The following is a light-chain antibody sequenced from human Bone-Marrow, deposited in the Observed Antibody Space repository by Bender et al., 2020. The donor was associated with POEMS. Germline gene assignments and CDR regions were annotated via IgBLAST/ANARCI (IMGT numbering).Light chain of an antibody. J-gene: IGLJ3*02. CDR3: CSYAGSPWV. CDR1: SSDVGGYNY. CDR2: DVS. V-gene: IGLV2-11*01. Sequence: QSALTQPRSVSGSPGQSVTISCTGTSSDVGGYNYVSWYQQNPGKAPKVITFDVSKRPSGVPDRISGSKSGNTASLTISGLQAEDEADYYCCSYAGSPWVFGGGTKLTVL.